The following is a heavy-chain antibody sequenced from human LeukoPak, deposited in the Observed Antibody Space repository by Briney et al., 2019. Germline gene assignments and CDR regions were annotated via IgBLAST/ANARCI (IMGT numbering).Heavy chain of an antibody. Sequence: GASVKVSCKASGYTFTSYGISWVRQAPGQGLEWMGWISAYNGNTNYAQKLQGRVTMATDTSTSTAYMELRSLRSDDTAVYYCARDLENYSGSYYGYRGQGTLVTVSS. D-gene: IGHD1-26*01. V-gene: IGHV1-18*01. CDR3: ARDLENYSGSYYGY. CDR1: GYTFTSYG. J-gene: IGHJ4*02. CDR2: ISAYNGNT.